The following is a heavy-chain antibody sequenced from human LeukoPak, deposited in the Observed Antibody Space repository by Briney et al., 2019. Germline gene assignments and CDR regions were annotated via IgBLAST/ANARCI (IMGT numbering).Heavy chain of an antibody. CDR1: GFPFSSYG. V-gene: IGHV3-33*01. Sequence: SGGSLRLSCAASGFPFSSYGMHWVRQAPGKGLEWVAIIWYDGSNQYYADSVKGRFTISSDNSKNTLYLQMNSLRAEDTAVYYCARDYCSSFSCQDYWGQGTLVTVSS. D-gene: IGHD2-2*01. J-gene: IGHJ4*02. CDR2: IWYDGSNQ. CDR3: ARDYCSSFSCQDY.